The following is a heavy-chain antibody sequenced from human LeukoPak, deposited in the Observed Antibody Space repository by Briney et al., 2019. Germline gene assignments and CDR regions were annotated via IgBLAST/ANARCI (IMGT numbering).Heavy chain of an antibody. CDR1: GFTFSSYS. CDR3: ARDQRSNDFWSGYSTTPLDY. CDR2: ISSSSSYI. J-gene: IGHJ4*02. Sequence: GGSLRLSCAASGFTFSSYSKNWVRQAPGKGLEWVSSISSSSSYIYYADSVKGRFTISRDNAKNSLYLQMNSLRAEDTAVYYCARDQRSNDFWSGYSTTPLDYWGQGTLVTVSS. V-gene: IGHV3-21*01. D-gene: IGHD3-3*01.